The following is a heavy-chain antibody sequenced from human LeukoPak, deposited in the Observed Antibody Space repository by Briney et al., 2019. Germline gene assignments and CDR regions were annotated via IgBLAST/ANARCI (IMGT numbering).Heavy chain of an antibody. J-gene: IGHJ4*02. CDR3: ASGIMTTVIHAFDY. D-gene: IGHD4-11*01. V-gene: IGHV1-69*13. Sequence: GASVKVSCKVSGGTFSSYAINWVRQAPGQGLEWMGGIIPIFDTTNYAQKFQGRFTITADESTSTAYMELSSLRSEDTAVYYCASGIMTTVIHAFDYWGQGTLVTVSS. CDR1: GGTFSSYA. CDR2: IIPIFDTT.